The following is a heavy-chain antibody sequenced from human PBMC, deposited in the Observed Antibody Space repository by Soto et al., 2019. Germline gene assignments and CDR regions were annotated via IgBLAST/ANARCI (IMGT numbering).Heavy chain of an antibody. CDR2: IYWDNDR. V-gene: IGHV2-5*02. D-gene: IGHD1-1*01. CDR3: AHRVPCSSYWDVSWFDT. Sequence: QITLKESGPTLVEPTQTLTLTCSFSGFSLSSSGVGVGWLRQAPGKALECLGIIYWDNDRRYNPSLKKRLTLTKDTSKNHVILTMTYMEPVDTAAYYCAHRVPCSSYWDVSWFDTWGQGTLVTVS. CDR1: GFSLSSSGVG. J-gene: IGHJ5*02.